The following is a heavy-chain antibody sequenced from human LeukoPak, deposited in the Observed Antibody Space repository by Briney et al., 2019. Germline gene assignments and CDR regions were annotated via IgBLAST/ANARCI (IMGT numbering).Heavy chain of an antibody. D-gene: IGHD6-19*01. J-gene: IGHJ4*02. Sequence: GGSLRLSCAASGFTFSSYWMHWVRQAPGKGLVWVSRINSDGSSTSYADSVEGRFTISRDNAKNTLYLQMNSLRAEDTAVYYCASTKWLARFDYRGQGALVTVSS. V-gene: IGHV3-74*01. CDR2: INSDGSST. CDR3: ASTKWLARFDY. CDR1: GFTFSSYW.